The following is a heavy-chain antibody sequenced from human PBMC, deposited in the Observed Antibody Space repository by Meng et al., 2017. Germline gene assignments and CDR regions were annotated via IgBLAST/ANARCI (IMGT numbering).Heavy chain of an antibody. J-gene: IGHJ4*02. CDR2: IYYSGST. Sequence: QVQLQESGPGPVRPSETLSLTCTVSGGSVSSGSYYWSWIRQPPGKGLEWIGYIYYSGSTNYNPSLKSRVTISVDTSKNQFSLKLSSVTAADTAVYYCARDCSGGSCYSIGVWGQGTLVTRLL. D-gene: IGHD2-15*01. V-gene: IGHV4-61*01. CDR3: ARDCSGGSCYSIGV. CDR1: GGSVSSGSYY.